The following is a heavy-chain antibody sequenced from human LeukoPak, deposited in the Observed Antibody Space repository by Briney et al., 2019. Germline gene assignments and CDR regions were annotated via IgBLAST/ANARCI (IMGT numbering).Heavy chain of an antibody. V-gene: IGHV3-53*01. D-gene: IGHD1-20*01. CDR1: GFTVSSNY. CDR2: IYSGGST. J-gene: IGHJ3*02. Sequence: GGSLSLSCAASGFTVSSNYMSWVRQAPGKGLEWVSVIYSGGSTYYADSAKGRFTISRYNSKNTLYLQMNSLRAEDTAVYYCATGITGTTTSAFDIWGQGTMVTVSS. CDR3: ATGITGTTTSAFDI.